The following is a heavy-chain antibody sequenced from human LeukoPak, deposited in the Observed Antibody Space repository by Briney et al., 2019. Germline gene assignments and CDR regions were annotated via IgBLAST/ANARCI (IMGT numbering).Heavy chain of an antibody. CDR1: GGSISSYY. J-gene: IGHJ5*02. Sequence: SETLSLTCTVSGGSISSYYWSWIRQPPGKGLEWIGYIYYSGSTNYNPSLKSRVTISVDTSKNQFTLKLSSVTAADTAVYYCARSYYDFWSGYSNWFDPWGQGTLVTVSS. V-gene: IGHV4-59*01. CDR2: IYYSGST. CDR3: ARSYYDFWSGYSNWFDP. D-gene: IGHD3-3*01.